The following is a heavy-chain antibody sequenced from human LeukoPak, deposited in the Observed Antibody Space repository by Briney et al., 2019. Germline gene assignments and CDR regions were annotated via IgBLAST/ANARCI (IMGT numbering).Heavy chain of an antibody. CDR1: GGSISSYH. CDR3: ARGTFTMVRGVIIRVGGFDY. D-gene: IGHD3-10*01. Sequence: SETLSLTCTVSGGSISSYHWSWIRQPAGKGLEWIGRIYTSGSTNYNPSLKSRVTMSVDTSKNQFSLKLSSVTAADTAVYYCARGTFTMVRGVIIRVGGFDYWGQGTLVTVSS. V-gene: IGHV4-4*07. CDR2: IYTSGST. J-gene: IGHJ4*02.